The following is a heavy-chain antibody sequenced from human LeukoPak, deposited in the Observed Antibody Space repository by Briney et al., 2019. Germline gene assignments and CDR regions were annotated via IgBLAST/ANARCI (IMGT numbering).Heavy chain of an antibody. Sequence: SQTLSLTCTVSGGSISSGDYYWSWIRQPPGEGLEWIGYIYYSGSTYYSPSLKSRVTISVDTSKNQFSLKLSSVTAADTAVYYCAREIYVWGSYRLIDYWGQGTLVTVSS. CDR1: GGSISSGDYY. V-gene: IGHV4-30-4*08. D-gene: IGHD3-16*02. CDR2: IYYSGST. J-gene: IGHJ4*02. CDR3: AREIYVWGSYRLIDY.